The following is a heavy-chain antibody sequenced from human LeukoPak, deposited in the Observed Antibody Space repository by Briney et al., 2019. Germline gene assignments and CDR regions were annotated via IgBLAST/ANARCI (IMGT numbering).Heavy chain of an antibody. V-gene: IGHV3-30*14. CDR3: IVFGDSNH. D-gene: IGHD4-17*01. Sequence: GRSLRLSCAASEVTFRNYAVHWVRQAPGKGLQWVAVISYDGNTIHYADSVKGRFIISRDTSKNTLYLQINSLRVEDTAVYYCIVFGDSNHWGQGTLVTVSS. J-gene: IGHJ5*02. CDR2: ISYDGNTI. CDR1: EVTFRNYA.